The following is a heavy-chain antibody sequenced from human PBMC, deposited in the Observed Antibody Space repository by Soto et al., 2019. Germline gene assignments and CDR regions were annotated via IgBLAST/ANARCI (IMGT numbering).Heavy chain of an antibody. D-gene: IGHD1-20*01. CDR2: IERDDDDK. CDR1: GFSLTSPGMC. CDR3: ARSIRGPRRFNGMDV. V-gene: IGHV2-70*13. J-gene: IGHJ6*02. Sequence: SGPTLVNPTETLTLTCTFSGFSLTSPGMCVSWIRQPPGKALEWLALIERDDDDKYYSTSLKTRLTISKDTRKNQVVLTMANMDPADTGTYYCARSIRGPRRFNGMDVWGQGATVTVSS.